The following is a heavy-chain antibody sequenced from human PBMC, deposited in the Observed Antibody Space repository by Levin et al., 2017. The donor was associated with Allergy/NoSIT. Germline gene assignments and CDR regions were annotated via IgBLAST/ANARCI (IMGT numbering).Heavy chain of an antibody. CDR3: AREDHSGSYYEAFDI. J-gene: IGHJ3*02. CDR2: ISSSGSTI. CDR1: GFTFSDYY. V-gene: IGHV3-11*01. Sequence: GGSLRLSCAASGFTFSDYYMSWIRQAPGKGLEWVSYISSSGSTIYYADSVKGRFTISRDNAKNSLYLQMNSLRAEDTAVYYCAREDHSGSYYEAFDIWGQGTMVTVSS. D-gene: IGHD1-26*01.